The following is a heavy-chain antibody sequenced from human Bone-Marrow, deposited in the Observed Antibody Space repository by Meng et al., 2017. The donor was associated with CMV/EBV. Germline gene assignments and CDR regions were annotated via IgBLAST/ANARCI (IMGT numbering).Heavy chain of an antibody. V-gene: IGHV4-61*01. Sequence: GSVSIGSDYWSWIRQPPGKGLEWIGYIYYSGSTNYNPSLKSRVTISVDTSKNQFSLKLSSVTAADTAVYYCARASLVVPAAYPLGPWGQGTLVTVSS. D-gene: IGHD2-2*01. CDR1: GSVSIGSDY. CDR3: ARASLVVPAAYPLGP. CDR2: IYYSGST. J-gene: IGHJ5*02.